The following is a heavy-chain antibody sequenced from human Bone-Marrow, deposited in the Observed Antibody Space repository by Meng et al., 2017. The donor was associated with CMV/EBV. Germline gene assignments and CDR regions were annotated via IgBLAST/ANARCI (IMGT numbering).Heavy chain of an antibody. CDR2: ISYDGSNK. Sequence: GGSLRLSCAASGFTFSSYAMHWVRQAPGKGLEWVAVISYDGSNKYYADSVKGRFTISRDNAKSSIYLEMESLRVEDTAIYYCARGFTTDYWGQGTLVTVSS. J-gene: IGHJ4*02. CDR3: ARGFTTDY. CDR1: GFTFSSYA. D-gene: IGHD3-3*01. V-gene: IGHV3-30*04.